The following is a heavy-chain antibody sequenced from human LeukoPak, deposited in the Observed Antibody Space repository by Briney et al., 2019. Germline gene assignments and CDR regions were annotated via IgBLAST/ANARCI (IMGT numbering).Heavy chain of an antibody. V-gene: IGHV3-21*01. D-gene: IGHD5-12*01. CDR3: ARDPPKSQVATGAHPVDY. Sequence: GGSLRLSCAASGFTFSSYSMNWVRQAPGKGLEWVSSISSSSSYIYYADSVKGRFTISRDNAKNSLYLQMNSLRAEDTAVYYCARDPPKSQVATGAHPVDYWGQGTLVTVSS. J-gene: IGHJ4*02. CDR2: ISSSSSYI. CDR1: GFTFSSYS.